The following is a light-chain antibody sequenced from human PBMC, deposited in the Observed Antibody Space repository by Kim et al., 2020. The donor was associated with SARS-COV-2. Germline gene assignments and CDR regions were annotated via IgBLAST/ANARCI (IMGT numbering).Light chain of an antibody. CDR2: GAS. Sequence: SPGERATLSCRASQSVSSNLAWYQQKPGQAPRLLIYGASTRATGIPARFSGSGSGTEFTLTISSLQSEDFAVYYCQKYNNWPPWRFGQGTKVDIK. V-gene: IGKV3-15*01. CDR1: QSVSSN. CDR3: QKYNNWPPWR. J-gene: IGKJ1*01.